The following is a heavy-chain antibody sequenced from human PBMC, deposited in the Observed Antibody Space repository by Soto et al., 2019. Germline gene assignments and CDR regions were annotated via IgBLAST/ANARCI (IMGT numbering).Heavy chain of an antibody. J-gene: IGHJ6*02. CDR3: ARAVLRFLEWSPSYGMDV. CDR2: ISAYNGNT. Sequence: ASVKVSCKASGYTFTSYGISWVRQAPGQGLEWMGWISAYNGNTNYAQKLQGRVTMTTDTSTSTAYMELRSLRSDDTAVYYCARAVLRFLEWSPSYGMDVWGQGTTVTVSS. D-gene: IGHD3-3*01. CDR1: GYTFTSYG. V-gene: IGHV1-18*01.